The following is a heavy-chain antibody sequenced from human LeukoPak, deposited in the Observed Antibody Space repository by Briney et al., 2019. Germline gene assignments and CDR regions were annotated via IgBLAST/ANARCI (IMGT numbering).Heavy chain of an antibody. CDR2: ISGSGGST. V-gene: IGHV3-23*01. J-gene: IGHJ3*02. CDR1: GLTFSSYA. D-gene: IGHD2-2*01. Sequence: GGSLRLSCAASGLTFSSYAMSWVRQAPGKGLEWVSAISGSGGSTYYADSVKGRFTISRDNSKNTLYLQMNSLRAEDTAVYYCAKVGVVVPAASVEDAFDIWGQGTMVTVSS. CDR3: AKVGVVVPAASVEDAFDI.